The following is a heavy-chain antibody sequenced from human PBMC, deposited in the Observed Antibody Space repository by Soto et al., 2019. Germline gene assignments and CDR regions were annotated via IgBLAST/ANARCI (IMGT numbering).Heavy chain of an antibody. J-gene: IGHJ4*02. D-gene: IGHD3-16*01. CDR3: AGRLTTAASPAY. V-gene: IGHV3-53*01. Sequence: VQLVESGGGLIQPGGSLRLSCAASGFSVSNNHMTWVRQAAGKGLEWVSLIHGGGSTYYADSVKGRFTISRDNSKNTLYLQMDSLRAEDTAIYYCAGRLTTAASPAYWGQGTLVTVSS. CDR1: GFSVSNNH. CDR2: IHGGGST.